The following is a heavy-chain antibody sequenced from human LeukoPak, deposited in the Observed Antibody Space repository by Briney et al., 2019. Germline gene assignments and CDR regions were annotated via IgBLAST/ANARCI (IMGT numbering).Heavy chain of an antibody. CDR1: GFTFSSYW. CDR3: ASHSPSMIDDAFDI. J-gene: IGHJ3*02. CDR2: INHSGST. V-gene: IGHV4-34*01. D-gene: IGHD3-22*01. Sequence: PGGSLRLSCAASGFTFSSYWMSWVRQPPGKGLEWIGEINHSGSTNYNPSLKSRVTISVDTSKNQFSLKLSSVTAADTAVYYCASHSPSMIDDAFDIWGQGTMVTVSS.